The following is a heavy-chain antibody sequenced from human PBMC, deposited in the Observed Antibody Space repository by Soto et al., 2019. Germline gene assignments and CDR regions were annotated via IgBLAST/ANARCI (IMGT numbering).Heavy chain of an antibody. CDR3: TRDTPQYYDILTGYQIPLRGFDP. V-gene: IGHV3-49*03. J-gene: IGHJ5*02. CDR1: GFTFGDYA. Sequence: GGSLRLSCTASGFTFGDYAMSWFRQAPGKGLEWVGFIRSKAYGGTTEYAASVKGRFTISRDDSKSIAYLQMNSLKTEDTAVYYCTRDTPQYYDILTGYQIPLRGFDPWGQGTLVTVSS. CDR2: IRSKAYGGTT. D-gene: IGHD3-9*01.